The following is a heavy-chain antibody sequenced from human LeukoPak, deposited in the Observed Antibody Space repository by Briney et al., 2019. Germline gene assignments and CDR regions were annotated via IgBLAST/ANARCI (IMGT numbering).Heavy chain of an antibody. CDR1: GFTFTYYH. CDR2: INSRSTTL. Sequence: PGGSLRLSCAASGFTFTYYHMHWVRQAPGKGLEWVSYINSRSTTLYYADSVKGRFTISRDNAMNSLYLEINSLRAEDTAVYYCARGTYSSGWLEFSDFDFWGQGRLVTVSS. D-gene: IGHD6-19*01. V-gene: IGHV3-48*01. J-gene: IGHJ4*02. CDR3: ARGTYSSGWLEFSDFDF.